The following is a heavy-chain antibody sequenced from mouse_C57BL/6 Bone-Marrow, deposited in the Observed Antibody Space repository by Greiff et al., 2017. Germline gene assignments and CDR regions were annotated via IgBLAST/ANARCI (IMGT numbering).Heavy chain of an antibody. D-gene: IGHD1-1*01. CDR3: ASSFTAVLATRAWFAY. CDR2: IYPGSGST. Sequence: VQLQQPGAELVKPGASVKMSCKASGYTFTSYWITWVKQRPGQGLEWIGDIYPGSGSTNYNEKFKSKATLTVDTSSSTAYMQLSSLTSEDSAVYYCASSFTAVLATRAWFAYWGQGTLVTVSA. J-gene: IGHJ3*01. V-gene: IGHV1-55*01. CDR1: GYTFTSYW.